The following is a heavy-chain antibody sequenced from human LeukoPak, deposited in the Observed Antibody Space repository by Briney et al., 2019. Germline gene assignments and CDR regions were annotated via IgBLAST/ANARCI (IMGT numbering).Heavy chain of an antibody. D-gene: IGHD3-22*01. CDR3: AKDRPNYYGSNGHYYKLNGDC. J-gene: IGHJ4*02. CDR2: ITSSGAAT. V-gene: IGHV3-23*01. Sequence: GGSLRLSCAASGFTFSSYAMSWIRQAPGKGLQWVSSITSSGAATYYADSVKGRFTISMDNSDNTLYLQMHSLIAEDTAVYYCAKDRPNYYGSNGHYYKLNGDCWGQGTLVTVSS. CDR1: GFTFSSYA.